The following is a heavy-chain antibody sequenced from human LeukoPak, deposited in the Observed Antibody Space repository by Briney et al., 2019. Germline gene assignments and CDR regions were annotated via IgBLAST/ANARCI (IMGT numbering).Heavy chain of an antibody. Sequence: PSETLSLTCTVSGGSISSGSYYWSWIRQPAGKGLEWIGRIYTSGSTNYNPSLKSRVTISVDTSKNQFSLRLSSVTAADTAVYSCARRACSGGSCYSQRGAFDIWGQGTMVTVSS. D-gene: IGHD2-15*01. CDR3: ARRACSGGSCYSQRGAFDI. CDR2: IYTSGST. J-gene: IGHJ3*02. V-gene: IGHV4-61*02. CDR1: GGSISSGSYY.